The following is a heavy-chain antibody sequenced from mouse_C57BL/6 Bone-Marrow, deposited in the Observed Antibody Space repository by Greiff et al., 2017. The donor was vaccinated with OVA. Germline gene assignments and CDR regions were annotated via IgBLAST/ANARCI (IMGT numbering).Heavy chain of an antibody. CDR1: GYTFTSYW. D-gene: IGHD2-12*01. V-gene: IGHV1-55*01. J-gene: IGHJ2*01. CDR2: IYPGSGST. CDR3: ARSYLAFFD. Sequence: QVQLQQPGAELVKPGATVKMTCKASGYTFTSYWITWVKQRPGQGLEWIGDIYPGSGSTNYNEKFKSKGTLTVDTSCSTSYMQLSSLTYEASAVYYCARSYLAFFDWGQATTLTVSS.